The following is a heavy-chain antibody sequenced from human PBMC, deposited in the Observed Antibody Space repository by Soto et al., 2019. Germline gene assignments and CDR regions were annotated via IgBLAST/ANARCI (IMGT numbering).Heavy chain of an antibody. D-gene: IGHD1-26*01. CDR3: ARYLRPAAAFDI. Sequence: QVTLRESGPTLVKPTQTLTLTCTFSGFSLITSGVGVGWLHLPPGKALEWLAVIHWDDDKRYSPSLKTRLTITKDTSKNEVVLTMTNIDPVDTATYYCARYLRPAAAFDIWGQGTMATVSS. V-gene: IGHV2-5*02. J-gene: IGHJ3*02. CDR2: IHWDDDK. CDR1: GFSLITSGVG.